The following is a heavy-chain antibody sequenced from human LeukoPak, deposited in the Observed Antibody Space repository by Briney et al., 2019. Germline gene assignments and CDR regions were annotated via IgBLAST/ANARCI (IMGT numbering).Heavy chain of an antibody. D-gene: IGHD1-26*01. CDR3: ASSGSYRFDY. CDR1: GFTFSIYA. CDR2: ISGSGGYT. V-gene: IGHV3-23*01. J-gene: IGHJ4*02. Sequence: GGSLRLSCAASGFTFSIYAMSWVRQAPGKGLEWVSAISGSGGYTYSADSVKGRFTISRDNSKNTLYLQMNSLRDEDTAVYYCASSGSYRFDYWGQGTLVTVSS.